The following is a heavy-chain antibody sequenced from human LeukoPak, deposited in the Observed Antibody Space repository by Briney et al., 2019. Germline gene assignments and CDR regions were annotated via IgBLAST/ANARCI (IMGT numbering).Heavy chain of an antibody. J-gene: IGHJ4*02. Sequence: GGSLRLSCAASGFTFSSSAMSWVRQAPGKGLEWVSFIYSSVTHYSDSVKGRFTISRDNSKNTLFLQMNSLRAEDTAVYYCARRAGAYSHPYDYWGQGTLVTVSS. D-gene: IGHD4/OR15-4a*01. V-gene: IGHV3-23*05. CDR3: ARRAGAYSHPYDY. CDR1: GFTFSSSA. CDR2: IYSSVT.